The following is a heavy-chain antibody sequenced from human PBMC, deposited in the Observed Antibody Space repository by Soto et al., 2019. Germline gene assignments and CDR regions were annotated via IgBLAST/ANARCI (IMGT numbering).Heavy chain of an antibody. J-gene: IGHJ6*02. D-gene: IGHD3-10*01. CDR1: GYIFSSYW. Sequence: PGGSHKISRKGPGYIFSSYWISWVRQIAGKGLEWMWRVDLSDYYTNYSPSFQGHVLISADRSISTAYLQWSSLKASDAAVYYCARAFSGVRGVIICPLDVWGQGTTVTVSS. V-gene: IGHV5-10-1*01. CDR3: ARAFSGVRGVIICPLDV. CDR2: VDLSDYYT.